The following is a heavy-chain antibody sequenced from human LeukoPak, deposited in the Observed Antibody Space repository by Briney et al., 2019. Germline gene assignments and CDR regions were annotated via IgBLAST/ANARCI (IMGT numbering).Heavy chain of an antibody. CDR3: ARPEGEPYFDWLYYFDY. V-gene: IGHV3-48*03. CDR2: ISSSGSSI. CDR1: GFTFSSYE. J-gene: IGHJ4*02. Sequence: PGGSLRLSCAASGFTFSSYEMNWVRPAPGKGLEWVSYISSSGSSIYYADSVKGRFTISRDNAKNSLYLQMNSLRAEDTAVYYCARPEGEPYFDWLYYFDYWGQGTLVTVSS. D-gene: IGHD3-9*01.